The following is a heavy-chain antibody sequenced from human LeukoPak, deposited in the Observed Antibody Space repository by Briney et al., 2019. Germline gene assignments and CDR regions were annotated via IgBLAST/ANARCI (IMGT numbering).Heavy chain of an antibody. CDR2: IWFDGSYK. Sequence: SGGSLRLSCAASGFTFSSYGMHWVRQAPGKGLEWVAVIWFDGSYKYYGDSVKGRFTISRDNSKNTLYLQMSSLRAEDTAVYYCARDRDTAMQYFGYWGQGTLVTVSS. J-gene: IGHJ4*02. D-gene: IGHD5-18*01. V-gene: IGHV3-33*01. CDR3: ARDRDTAMQYFGY. CDR1: GFTFSSYG.